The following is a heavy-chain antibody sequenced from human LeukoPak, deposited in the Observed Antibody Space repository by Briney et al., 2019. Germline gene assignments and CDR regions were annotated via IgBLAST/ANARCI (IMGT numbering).Heavy chain of an antibody. Sequence: KSSETLSLTCTVSGGSISSGGYYWTWIRQPPGKGLEWIGEIHYSGSASYNPSLKSRVTISVDTSKNQFSLKMNSVTAADTAVYYCARGQWFRAFWSRGTPVTVSS. CDR2: IHYSGSA. V-gene: IGHV4-31*03. CDR3: ARGQWFRAF. D-gene: IGHD3-10*01. CDR1: GGSISSGGYY. J-gene: IGHJ4*02.